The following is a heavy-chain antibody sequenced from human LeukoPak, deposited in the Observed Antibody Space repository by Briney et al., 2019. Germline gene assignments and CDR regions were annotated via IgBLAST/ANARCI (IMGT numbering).Heavy chain of an antibody. D-gene: IGHD2-2*01. CDR1: GFTFNTYS. CDR2: ISSGSTVM. J-gene: IGHJ4*02. V-gene: IGHV3-48*01. Sequence: GGSLRLSCAASGFTFNTYSMNWVRQAPGKGLEWVSYISSGSTVMYYADSMKGRFTISRDNAKNSLFLQMNSLRAEDTAVYYCARDYCSSTSCYFDYWGQGTLVTVSS. CDR3: ARDYCSSTSCYFDY.